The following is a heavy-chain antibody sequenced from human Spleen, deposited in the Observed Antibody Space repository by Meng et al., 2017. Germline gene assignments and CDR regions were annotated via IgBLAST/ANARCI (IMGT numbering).Heavy chain of an antibody. J-gene: IGHJ6*01. CDR1: GYRFTSSW. V-gene: IGHV5-51*01. Sequence: GGSLRLSCKGSGYRFTSSWIAWVRQMPGKGLEWMGIIYVGDSDTRYSPSFQGQVTMSLDKSISTAYLQWSSLKASDTAIYYCVRAQTDFWSGFHYHYGLDVWGQGTTVTVSS. CDR2: IYVGDSDT. D-gene: IGHD3-3*01. CDR3: VRAQTDFWSGFHYHYGLDV.